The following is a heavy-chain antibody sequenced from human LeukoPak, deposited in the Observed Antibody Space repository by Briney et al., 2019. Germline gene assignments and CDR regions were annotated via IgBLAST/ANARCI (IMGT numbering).Heavy chain of an antibody. J-gene: IGHJ6*02. CDR1: GFTFSSYW. D-gene: IGHD3-16*01. Sequence: GGSLRLSCAASGFTFSSYWMSWVRQAPGKGLEWVANMNRDGSEENYVDSIKGRFTISRDNAANSLYLQMDSLRVEDTAVYYCARDGGIIRFGGQDVWGQGTTVIVS. V-gene: IGHV3-7*01. CDR2: MNRDGSEE. CDR3: ARDGGIIRFGGQDV.